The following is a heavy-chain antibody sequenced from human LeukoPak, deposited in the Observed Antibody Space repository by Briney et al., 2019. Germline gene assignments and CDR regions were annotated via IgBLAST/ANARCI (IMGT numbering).Heavy chain of an antibody. CDR1: GGTFSSYA. D-gene: IGHD2-2*01. CDR3: ASVVDCSSTSCYAGWLDY. Sequence: SVKVSCKASGGTFSSYAISWMRQAPGQGLEWMGGIIPIFGTANYAQKFQGRVTITADESTSTAYMELSSLRSEDTAVYYCASVVDCSSTSCYAGWLDYWGQGTLVTVSS. V-gene: IGHV1-69*13. CDR2: IIPIFGTA. J-gene: IGHJ4*02.